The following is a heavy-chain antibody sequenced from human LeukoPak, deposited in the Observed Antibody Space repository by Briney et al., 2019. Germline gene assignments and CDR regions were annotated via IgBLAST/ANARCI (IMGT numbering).Heavy chain of an antibody. CDR3: ATSYGGYVLDY. V-gene: IGHV4-59*01. CDR1: GGSISSYY. Sequence: SETLSLTCTVSGGSISSYYWSWIRQPPGKGLEWIGYIYYSGSINYNPSLKSRVTISVDTSKNQFSLKLSSVTAADTAVYYCATSYGGYVLDYWGQGALVIVSS. D-gene: IGHD1-26*01. CDR2: IYYSGSI. J-gene: IGHJ4*02.